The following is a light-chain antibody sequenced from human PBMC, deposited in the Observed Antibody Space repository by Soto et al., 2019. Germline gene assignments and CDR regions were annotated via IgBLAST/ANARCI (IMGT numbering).Light chain of an antibody. CDR1: QSVSSY. Sequence: EIVLTQSPATLSLSPGERATLSCRASQSVSSYLAWYQQKPGQAPRLLIYGASTRATGIPARFSGSGSGTEFTLIISSLQPDDFATYYCQQYNTWPITFGGGTKVDIK. CDR2: GAS. J-gene: IGKJ4*01. CDR3: QQYNTWPIT. V-gene: IGKV3-15*01.